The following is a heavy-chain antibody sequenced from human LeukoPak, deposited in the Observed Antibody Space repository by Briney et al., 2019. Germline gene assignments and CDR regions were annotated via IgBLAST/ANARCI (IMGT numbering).Heavy chain of an antibody. CDR1: GFTFSSYA. CDR3: ARSAAGGMYNWFDP. D-gene: IGHD6-13*01. CDR2: ISGRGGST. J-gene: IGHJ5*02. Sequence: GGSLRLSCAASGFTFSSYAMNWIRQAPGKGLEWVSTISGRGGSTFYADSVKGRFTISRDNSKNTLYLQMNSLRAEDTAVYYCARSAAGGMYNWFDPWGQGTLVTVSS. V-gene: IGHV3-23*01.